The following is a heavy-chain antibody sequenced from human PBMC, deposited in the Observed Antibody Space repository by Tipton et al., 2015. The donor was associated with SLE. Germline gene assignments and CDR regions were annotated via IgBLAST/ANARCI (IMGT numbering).Heavy chain of an antibody. CDR3: ARGYDCSSSSCYLYY. D-gene: IGHD2-2*01. Sequence: QVQLVQSGAEVKKPGASVKVSCKASGYTFTSYGITWVRQAPGQGLEWMGWISTYNGNTNYAQKIQGRVTMTTDTSTSTAYMELRSLRSDDTAVYYCARGYDCSSSSCYLYYWGQGTLVSVSS. CDR1: GYTFTSYG. V-gene: IGHV1-18*04. J-gene: IGHJ4*02. CDR2: ISTYNGNT.